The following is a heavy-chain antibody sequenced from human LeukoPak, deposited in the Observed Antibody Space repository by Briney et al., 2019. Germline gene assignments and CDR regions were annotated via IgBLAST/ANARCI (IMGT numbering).Heavy chain of an antibody. CDR1: GGTFSSYA. J-gene: IGHJ4*02. V-gene: IGHV1-69*13. CDR2: IIPIFGTA. CDR3: ARGRTYSGSYFGY. Sequence: SVKVSCKASGGTFSSYAISWVRQAPGQGLEWMGGIIPIFGTANYAQKFQGRVTITADESTSTAYMELSSLRSEDTAVYYYARGRTYSGSYFGYWGQGTLVTVSS. D-gene: IGHD1-26*01.